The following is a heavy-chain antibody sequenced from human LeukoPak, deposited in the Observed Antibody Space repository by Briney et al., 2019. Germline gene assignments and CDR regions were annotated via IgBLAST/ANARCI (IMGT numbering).Heavy chain of an antibody. J-gene: IGHJ3*01. V-gene: IGHV3-23*01. CDR2: FSATDGST. CDR3: ARCQIAAAGTGAFDV. Sequence: GGSLRLSCAASGFSFSTYAMTWVRQAPGKGLEWVSAFSATDGSTQYPASVKGRFTISNDRTTNTLFLQINSLSAEDPALYYYARCQIAAAGTGAFDVWGQGTMVTVSA. CDR1: GFSFSTYA. D-gene: IGHD6-13*01.